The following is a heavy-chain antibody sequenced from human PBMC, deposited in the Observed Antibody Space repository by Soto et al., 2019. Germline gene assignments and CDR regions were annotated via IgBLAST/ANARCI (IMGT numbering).Heavy chain of an antibody. CDR1: GASVNTGDHY. V-gene: IGHV4-30-4*01. D-gene: IGHD1-7*01. Sequence: VQLQGSGPGLLKPSQTLSLTCTVSGASVNTGDHYWSFIRQPPGKGLEWLGYIFYRGDTYYNPSLKSRATISLNTSRNQFSLTLTSVTDADTAVYYCVGTGTTDDFWGQGTLVTVSS. CDR3: VGTGTTDDF. J-gene: IGHJ1*01. CDR2: IFYRGDT.